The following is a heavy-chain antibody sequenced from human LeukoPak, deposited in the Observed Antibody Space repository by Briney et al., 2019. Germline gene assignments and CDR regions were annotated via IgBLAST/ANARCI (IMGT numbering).Heavy chain of an antibody. CDR1: GFKFSSFA. Sequence: GGSLRLSCAASGFKFSSFAMNWVRQAPGKGLEWVSAFSASGGSTYYADSVKGRFTISRDNSKNTLYLQMNSLRAEDTAVYYCAKEGGPLVVVPAPDFDPWGQGTLVTVSS. CDR2: FSASGGST. V-gene: IGHV3-23*01. J-gene: IGHJ5*02. D-gene: IGHD2-2*01. CDR3: AKEGGPLVVVPAPDFDP.